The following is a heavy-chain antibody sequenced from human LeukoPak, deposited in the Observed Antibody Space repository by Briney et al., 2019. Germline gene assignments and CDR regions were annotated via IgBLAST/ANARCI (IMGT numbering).Heavy chain of an antibody. CDR3: ASSPEWELLNPSFDY. D-gene: IGHD1-26*01. V-gene: IGHV4-59*13. CDR2: THDSGNS. Sequence: SETLSLTCTVSGGSITNNYWAWIRQPPGKGLEWIGYTHDSGNSNYNPSLRSRVTISIDTSKNQFSLKLTSVTAADTAVYYCASSPEWELLNPSFDYWGQGTLVTVSS. J-gene: IGHJ4*02. CDR1: GGSITNNY.